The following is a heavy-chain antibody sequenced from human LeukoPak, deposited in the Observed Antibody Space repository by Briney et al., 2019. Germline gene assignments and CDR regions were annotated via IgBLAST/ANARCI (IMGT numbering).Heavy chain of an antibody. CDR1: GFTFSSYG. D-gene: IGHD3/OR15-3a*01. Sequence: GGSLRLSCAASGFTFSSYGMSWVRQAPGKGLECVSSISGSGGSTNHADSVKGWFTISRDNSKNTLYLQMNSLRAEDTAVYYCAKVWTAYSDDYFDYWGQGTLVTVSS. V-gene: IGHV3-23*01. CDR3: AKVWTAYSDDYFDY. J-gene: IGHJ4*02. CDR2: ISGSGGST.